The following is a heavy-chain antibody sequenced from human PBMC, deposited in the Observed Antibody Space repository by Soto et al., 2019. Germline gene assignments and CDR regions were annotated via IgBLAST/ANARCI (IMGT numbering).Heavy chain of an antibody. CDR2: VFYTSFT. J-gene: IGHJ4*02. V-gene: IGHV4-39*01. Sequence: SETLSLTCAVSGASISGSYYYWAWLRQSPGKGPEWIGSVFYTSFTSYNPSLESRVSVSVDTSKSQFSLKLSAVTAADTAVYYCATSQKGYNWNYFDHWGQGALVTVSS. CDR1: GASISGSYYY. CDR3: ATSQKGYNWNYFDH. D-gene: IGHD1-20*01.